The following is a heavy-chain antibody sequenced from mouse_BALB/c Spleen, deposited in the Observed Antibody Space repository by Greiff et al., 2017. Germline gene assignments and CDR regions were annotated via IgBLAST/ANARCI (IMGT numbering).Heavy chain of an antibody. CDR3: ARGDLLGAMDY. J-gene: IGHJ4*01. CDR1: GFTFSSFG. V-gene: IGHV5-17*02. CDR2: ISSGSSTI. Sequence: EVKLMESGGGLVQPGGSRKLSCAASGFTFSSFGMHWVRQAPEKGLEWVAYISSGSSTIYYADTVKGRFTISRDNPKNTLFLQMTSLRSEDTAMYYCARGDLLGAMDYWGQGTSVTVSS. D-gene: IGHD2-1*01.